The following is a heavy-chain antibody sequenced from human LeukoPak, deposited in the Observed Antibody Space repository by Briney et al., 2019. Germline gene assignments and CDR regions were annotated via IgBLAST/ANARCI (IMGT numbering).Heavy chain of an antibody. V-gene: IGHV3-30*04. CDR1: GFTFSSYA. CDR3: AKISAIFGVVHTY. CDR2: ISYDGSNK. D-gene: IGHD3-3*01. Sequence: GGSLRLSCAASGFTFSSYAMHWVRQAPGKGLEWVAVISYDGSNKYYADSVKGRFTISRDNSKNTLYLQMNSLRAEDTAVYYCAKISAIFGVVHTYWGQGTLVTVSS. J-gene: IGHJ4*02.